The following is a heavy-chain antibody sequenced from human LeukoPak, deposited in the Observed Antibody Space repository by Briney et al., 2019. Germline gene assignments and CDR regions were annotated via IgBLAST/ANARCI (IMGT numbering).Heavy chain of an antibody. CDR2: IKQDGSEK. CDR3: ARDIVLMVYAIPYFDY. Sequence: GSLRLSCAASGFTFSSYWMSWVRQAPGKGLEWVANIKQDGSEKYYVDSVKGRFTISRDNAKNSLYLQMNSLRAEDTAVYYCARDIVLMVYAIPYFDYWGQGTLVTVSS. V-gene: IGHV3-7*01. D-gene: IGHD2-8*01. J-gene: IGHJ4*02. CDR1: GFTFSSYW.